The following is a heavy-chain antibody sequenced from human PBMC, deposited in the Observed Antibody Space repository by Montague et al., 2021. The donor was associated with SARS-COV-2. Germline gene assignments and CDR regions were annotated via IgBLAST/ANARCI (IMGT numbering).Heavy chain of an antibody. CDR2: IYYSGTT. CDR3: AREGAGAWYFDL. CDR1: GGSISSDSYY. J-gene: IGHJ2*01. Sequence: SETLSLTCTVSGGSISSDSYYWGWIRQPPGKGPEWIGSIYYSGTTFYSPSLMSRVTMSVDTSKNQFSLKLSSVTAADTTVFYCAREGAGAWYFDLWGRGTLVTVSS. V-gene: IGHV4-39*02. D-gene: IGHD2-21*01.